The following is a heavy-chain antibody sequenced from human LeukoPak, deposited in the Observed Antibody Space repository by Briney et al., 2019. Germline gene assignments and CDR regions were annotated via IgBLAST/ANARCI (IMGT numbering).Heavy chain of an antibody. CDR2: ISGSGGNT. CDR3: ARDKLWFGEFLNY. D-gene: IGHD3-10*01. J-gene: IGHJ4*02. V-gene: IGHV3-23*01. CDR1: GFTFNNYA. Sequence: GGSLRLSCAASGFTFNNYAMNWVRQAPGKGLEWVSSISGSGGNTYYADSVKGRFTISRDNSKNTLYLQMNSLRAEDTAVYYCARDKLWFGEFLNYWGQGTLVTVSS.